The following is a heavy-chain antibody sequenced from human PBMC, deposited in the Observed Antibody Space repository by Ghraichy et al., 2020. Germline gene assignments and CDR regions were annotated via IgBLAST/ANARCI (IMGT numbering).Heavy chain of an antibody. CDR3: ASYRGDYVWGSYRQPRRNGMDV. D-gene: IGHD3-16*02. J-gene: IGHJ6*02. CDR1: GGSFSGYY. CDR2: INHSGST. Sequence: SQTLSLTCAVYGGSFSGYYWSWIRQPPGKGLEWIGEINHSGSTNYNPSLKSRVTISVDTSKNQFSLKLSSVTAADTAVYYCASYRGDYVWGSYRQPRRNGMDVWGQGTTVTVSS. V-gene: IGHV4-34*01.